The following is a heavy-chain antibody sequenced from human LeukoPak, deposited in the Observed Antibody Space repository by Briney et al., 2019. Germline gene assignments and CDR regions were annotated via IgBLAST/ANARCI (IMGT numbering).Heavy chain of an antibody. J-gene: IGHJ4*02. CDR3: ARSLVRGTAARRGLGD. Sequence: SVKVSCKASGGTFSSYAISWVRQAPGQGLEWMGGIIPIFGTANYAQKFQGRVTITTDESTSTAYMELSSLRSEDTAVYYCARSLVRGTAARRGLGDWGQGTLVTVSS. D-gene: IGHD6-6*01. CDR2: IIPIFGTA. V-gene: IGHV1-69*05. CDR1: GGTFSSYA.